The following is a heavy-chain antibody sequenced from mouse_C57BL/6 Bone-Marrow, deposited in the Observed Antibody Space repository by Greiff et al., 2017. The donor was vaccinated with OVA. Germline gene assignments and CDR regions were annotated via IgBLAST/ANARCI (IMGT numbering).Heavy chain of an antibody. CDR3: ARDAESEDYAMDY. CDR2: SRNKANDYTT. V-gene: IGHV7-1*01. CDR1: GFTFSDFY. J-gene: IGHJ4*01. Sequence: EVKLMESGGGLVQSGRSLRLSCATSGFTFSDFYMEWVRQAPGKGLEWIAASRNKANDYTTEYSASVKGRFIVYRDTSQSILYLQMNALRAEDTAIYYCARDAESEDYAMDYWGQGTSVTVSS. D-gene: IGHD6-2*01.